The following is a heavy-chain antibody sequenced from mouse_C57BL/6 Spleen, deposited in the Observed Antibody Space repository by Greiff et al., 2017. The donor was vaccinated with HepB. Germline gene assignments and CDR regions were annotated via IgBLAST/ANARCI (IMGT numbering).Heavy chain of an antibody. CDR3: AREGTAQALDD. V-gene: IGHV1-82*01. CDR2: IYPGDGDT. Sequence: QVQLQQSGPELVKPGASVKISCKASGYAFSSSWMNWVKQRPGKGLEWIGRIYPGDGDTNYNGKFKGKATLTADKSSSTAYMQLSSLTSEDSAVYFCAREGTAQALDDWGQGTTLTVSS. CDR1: GYAFSSSW. J-gene: IGHJ2*01. D-gene: IGHD3-2*02.